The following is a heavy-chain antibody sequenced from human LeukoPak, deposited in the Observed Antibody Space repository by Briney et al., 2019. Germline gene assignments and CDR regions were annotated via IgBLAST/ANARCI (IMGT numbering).Heavy chain of an antibody. Sequence: GSLRLSCAASGFSFSSYWMHWVRQAPGEGLEWVSRINSDGSSTTYADSVKGRSSISRDNAKNTLYLHMSSLRAEDTGVYYCARAVRAHPPADFWGQGTLVTVSS. CDR3: ARAVRAHPPADF. CDR2: INSDGSST. CDR1: GFSFSSYW. V-gene: IGHV3-74*01. D-gene: IGHD3-3*01. J-gene: IGHJ4*02.